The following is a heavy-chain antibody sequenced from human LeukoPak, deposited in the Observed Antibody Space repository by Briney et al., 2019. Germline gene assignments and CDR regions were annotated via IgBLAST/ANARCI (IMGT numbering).Heavy chain of an antibody. Sequence: SETLSLTCTVSGGSISSSSYYWGWIRQPPGKGLEWIGSIYYSGSTYHNPSLKSRVTISVDTSKNQFSLKLSSVTAADTAVYYCASLVGGVGSNYYYYYMDVWGKGTTVTVSS. D-gene: IGHD1-26*01. CDR2: IYYSGST. CDR1: GGSISSSSYY. CDR3: ASLVGGVGSNYYYYYMDV. J-gene: IGHJ6*03. V-gene: IGHV4-39*01.